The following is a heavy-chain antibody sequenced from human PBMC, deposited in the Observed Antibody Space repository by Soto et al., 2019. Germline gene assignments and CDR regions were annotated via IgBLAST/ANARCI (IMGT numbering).Heavy chain of an antibody. D-gene: IGHD2-2*01. CDR2: IKQDGSQK. Sequence: PGGSLRLSCVGSGFTISNYWMSLVRQAPEKGLEWVANIKQDGSQKYYVDSVRGRFTISRYNAKNSLYLQMNSLRVEDTAVYYCTRATELVYCTSTSCPGIDVWGQGTKVSVSS. CDR1: GFTISNYW. V-gene: IGHV3-7*03. CDR3: TRATELVYCTSTSCPGIDV. J-gene: IGHJ6*02.